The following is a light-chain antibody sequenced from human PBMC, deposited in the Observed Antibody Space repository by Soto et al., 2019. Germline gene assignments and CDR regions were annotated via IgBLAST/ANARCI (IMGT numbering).Light chain of an antibody. CDR2: AAS. V-gene: IGKV3-20*01. CDR3: QQYGSSPPWT. Sequence: IVLTQSPGTLSLSPWERATLSCRAGQSVSSNYLAWYQQKPGQAPRLLIYAASSRATGIPDRFSGSGSGTDFTLTIDGLEPEDFVVYYCQQYGSSPPWTFGQGTKVDIK. J-gene: IGKJ1*01. CDR1: QSVSSNY.